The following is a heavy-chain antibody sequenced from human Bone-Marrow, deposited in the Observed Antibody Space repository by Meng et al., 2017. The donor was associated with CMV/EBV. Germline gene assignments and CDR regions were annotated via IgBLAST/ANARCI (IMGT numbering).Heavy chain of an antibody. CDR2: INPNSGGT. V-gene: IGHV1-2*02. CDR3: AARGVVVPAARKRNIDY. Sequence: ASVKVSCKASGYTFTSYYMHWVRQAPGQGLEWMGWINPNSGGTNYAQKFQGRVTMTRDTSISTAYMELSRLRSDDTAVYYCAARGVVVPAARKRNIDYWGQGTLVTVSS. D-gene: IGHD2-2*01. CDR1: GYTFTSYY. J-gene: IGHJ4*02.